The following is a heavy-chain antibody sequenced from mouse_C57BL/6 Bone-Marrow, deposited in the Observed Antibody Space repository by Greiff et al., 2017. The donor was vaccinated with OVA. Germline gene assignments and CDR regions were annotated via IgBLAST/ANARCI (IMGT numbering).Heavy chain of an antibody. D-gene: IGHD4-1*01. CDR3: AKLGRGAPGFAY. J-gene: IGHJ3*01. Sequence: EVKLQQSGPELVKPGASVKISCKASGYSFTGYYMNWVKQSPEKSLEWIGEINPSTGGTTYNQKFKAKATLTVDKSSSTAYMQLKSLTSEDSAVYYCAKLGRGAPGFAYWGQGTLVTVSA. V-gene: IGHV1-42*01. CDR1: GYSFTGYY. CDR2: INPSTGGT.